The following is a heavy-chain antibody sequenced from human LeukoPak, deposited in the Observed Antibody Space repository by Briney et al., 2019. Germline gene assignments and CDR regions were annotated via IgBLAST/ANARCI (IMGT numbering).Heavy chain of an antibody. CDR2: INPNSGGT. CDR1: GYTFTGYY. CDR3: ASASSIAAPEDY. Sequence: ASVKVSCKASGYTFTGYYMHWVRQAPGQGLEWMGWINPNSGGTNYAQKFQGWVTMTRDTSISTAYMELSRLRSDDTAVYYCASASSIAAPEDYWGQGTLVTVSP. J-gene: IGHJ4*02. V-gene: IGHV1-2*04. D-gene: IGHD6-6*01.